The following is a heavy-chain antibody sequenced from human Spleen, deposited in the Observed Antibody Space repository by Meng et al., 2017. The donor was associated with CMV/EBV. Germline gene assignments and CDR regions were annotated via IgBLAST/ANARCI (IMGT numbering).Heavy chain of an antibody. D-gene: IGHD3-3*01. Sequence: GESLKISCAASGFTFRNYYMSWVRQAPGKGLEWVANIKEDGREKYYVDSVKGRFSISRDNAKNSLYLQMNSLTAEDTAVYFCARMGLLEWLLPYYLDYWGQGTLVTVSS. CDR1: GFTFRNYY. V-gene: IGHV3-7*01. J-gene: IGHJ4*02. CDR3: ARMGLLEWLLPYYLDY. CDR2: IKEDGREK.